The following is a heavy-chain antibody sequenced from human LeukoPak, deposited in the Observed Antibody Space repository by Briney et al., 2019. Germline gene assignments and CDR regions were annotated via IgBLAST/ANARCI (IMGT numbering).Heavy chain of an antibody. CDR3: ARAGYCSSTSCSNYMDV. Sequence: GGSLRLSCAASGFTFSSYSMNWVRQAPGKGLEWVSSISSSSSYIYYADSVKGRFTISRDNAKNSLYLQMNSLRAEDTAVYYCARAGYCSSTSCSNYMDVWGKGTTVTVSS. CDR1: GFTFSSYS. CDR2: ISSSSSYI. V-gene: IGHV3-21*01. J-gene: IGHJ6*03. D-gene: IGHD2-2*01.